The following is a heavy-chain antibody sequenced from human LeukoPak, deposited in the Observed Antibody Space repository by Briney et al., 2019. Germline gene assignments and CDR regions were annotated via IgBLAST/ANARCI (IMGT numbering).Heavy chain of an antibody. Sequence: PGGSLRLSCAASGFTFSHYYMSWIRQAPGKGLEWVSYISSSGSTIYYADSVKGRFTISRDNAKNSLYLQMNSLRAEDTAVYYCARAGTSGSYYYYGMDVWGQGTTVTVSS. V-gene: IGHV3-11*01. CDR2: ISSSGSTI. CDR1: GFTFSHYY. CDR3: ARAGTSGSYYYYGMDV. D-gene: IGHD1-26*01. J-gene: IGHJ6*02.